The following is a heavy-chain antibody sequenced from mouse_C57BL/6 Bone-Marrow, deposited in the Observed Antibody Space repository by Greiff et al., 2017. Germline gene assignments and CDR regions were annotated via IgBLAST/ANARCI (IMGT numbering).Heavy chain of an antibody. J-gene: IGHJ1*03. Sequence: QVQLQQPGAELVRPGTSVKLSCKASGYTFTSYWMHWVKQRPGQGLEWIGVIDPSDSYTNYNQKFKGKATLTVDTSSSTAYMQLSSLTSEDSAVYDCASLAGYPYWYFDVWGTGTTVTVSS. CDR3: ASLAGYPYWYFDV. V-gene: IGHV1-59*01. D-gene: IGHD3-1*01. CDR2: IDPSDSYT. CDR1: GYTFTSYW.